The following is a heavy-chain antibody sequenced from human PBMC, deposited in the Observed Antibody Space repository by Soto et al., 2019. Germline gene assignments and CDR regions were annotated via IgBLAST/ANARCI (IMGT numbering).Heavy chain of an antibody. Sequence: EVQLVESGGGLVQPGGSLRLSCTDSGFSFSNYWMHWVRQGPGKGLVWVSRINTDGSSTNYADSVKGRFTISRDKAKNTLYLQMNSLRAEDTAVYYCERSPGGYYIDWGQGTMVTVSS. CDR1: GFSFSNYW. D-gene: IGHD3-9*01. CDR3: ERSPGGYYID. CDR2: INTDGSST. V-gene: IGHV3-74*01. J-gene: IGHJ3*01.